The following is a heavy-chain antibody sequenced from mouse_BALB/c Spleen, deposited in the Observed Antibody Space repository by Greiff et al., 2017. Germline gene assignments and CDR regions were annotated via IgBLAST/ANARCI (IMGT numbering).Heavy chain of an antibody. D-gene: IGHD2-2*01. Sequence: DVQLQGSGPGLVKPSQSLSLTCTVTGYSITSDYAWNWIRQFPGNKLEWMGYISYSGSTSYNPSLKSRISITRDTSKNQFFLQLNSVTTEDTATYYCARGYGHFDYWGQGTTLTVSS. CDR2: ISYSGST. CDR1: GYSITSDYA. V-gene: IGHV3-2*02. J-gene: IGHJ2*01. CDR3: ARGYGHFDY.